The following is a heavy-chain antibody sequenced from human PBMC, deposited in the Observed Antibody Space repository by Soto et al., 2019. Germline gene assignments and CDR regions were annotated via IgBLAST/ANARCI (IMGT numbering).Heavy chain of an antibody. CDR2: VFHDGKT. J-gene: IGHJ4*02. CDR3: ASARWDY. CDR1: GGSFNANY. V-gene: IGHV4-34*12. Sequence: AETLSITCAVSGGSFNANYWSWVRQPPGKGLEWIGEVFHDGKTNYNPSLKSRVTVSVDTSKYQFSLRLTSVTAADTAVYYCASARWDYWGQGTQVTVPQ.